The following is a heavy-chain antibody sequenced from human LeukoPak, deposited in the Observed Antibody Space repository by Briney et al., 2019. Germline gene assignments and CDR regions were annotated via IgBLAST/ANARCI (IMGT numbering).Heavy chain of an antibody. D-gene: IGHD5-24*01. CDR1: GGSFSGYY. CDR2: INHSGST. CDR3: ARGLGREWGYYYYGMDV. J-gene: IGHJ6*02. Sequence: SETLSLTCAVYGGSFSGYYWSWIRQPPGKGLEWIGEINHSGSTNYNPSLKSRVTISVDTSKNQFSLKLSSVTAADTAVYYCARGLGREWGYYYYGMDVWGQGTTVTVSS. V-gene: IGHV4-34*01.